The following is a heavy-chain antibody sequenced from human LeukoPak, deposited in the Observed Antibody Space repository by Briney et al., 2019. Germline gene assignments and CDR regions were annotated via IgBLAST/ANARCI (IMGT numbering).Heavy chain of an antibody. CDR1: GGSISSYY. V-gene: IGHV4-59*01. Sequence: SETLSLTCSVSGGSISSYYWSSIRPPPGEGLEWIGYIYYSGSTNYNPSLKSRVTISVDTSKNQFSLKLSSVTAADTAVYYCARVQGESDSSFDYWGQGTLVTVSS. D-gene: IGHD2-21*02. J-gene: IGHJ4*02. CDR2: IYYSGST. CDR3: ARVQGESDSSFDY.